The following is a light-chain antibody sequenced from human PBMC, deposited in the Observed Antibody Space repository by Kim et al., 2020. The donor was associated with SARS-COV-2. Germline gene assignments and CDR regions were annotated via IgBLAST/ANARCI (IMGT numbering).Light chain of an antibody. Sequence: CASGGDRVTIICRASQVINNYLAWYQQKPGKAPTVLIYGASTLHSGVPSRFSGSGSGTDFTLTISSLQPEDVGTYYCQKYDSAPWTFGHGTKLEI. CDR3: QKYDSAPWT. V-gene: IGKV1-27*01. CDR2: GAS. J-gene: IGKJ1*01. CDR1: QVINNY.